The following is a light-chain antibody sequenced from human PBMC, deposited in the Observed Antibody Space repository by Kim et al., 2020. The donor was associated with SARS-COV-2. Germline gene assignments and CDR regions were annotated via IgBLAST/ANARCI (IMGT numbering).Light chain of an antibody. J-gene: IGKJ4*01. Sequence: SLSAGERATLSCSARVPVSSSYLAWYQQKPGQAPGLLIYGASNRAAGIPDRFSGGGSVKDFTLTISRLEPKDSAIYYCQQYGSSPFFGGGTKLEI. V-gene: IGKV3-20*01. CDR2: GAS. CDR1: VPVSSSY. CDR3: QQYGSSPF.